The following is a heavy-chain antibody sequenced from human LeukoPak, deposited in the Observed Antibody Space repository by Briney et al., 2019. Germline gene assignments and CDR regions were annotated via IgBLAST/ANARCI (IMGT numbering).Heavy chain of an antibody. CDR3: AREVTIFGVVTYYYGMDV. V-gene: IGHV1-69*13. CDR2: IIPIFGTA. D-gene: IGHD3-3*01. CDR1: GGTFSSYA. J-gene: IGHJ6*02. Sequence: SVKVSCKASGGTFSSYAISWVRQAPGQGLEWMGGIIPIFGTANYAQKFQGRVTITADESTSTAYVELSSLRSEDTAVYYCAREVTIFGVVTYYYGMDVWGQGTTVTVSS.